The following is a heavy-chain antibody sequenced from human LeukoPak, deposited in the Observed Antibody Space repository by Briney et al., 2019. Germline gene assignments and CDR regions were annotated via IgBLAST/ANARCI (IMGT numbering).Heavy chain of an antibody. CDR3: ASGGRYYNFDY. V-gene: IGHV3-23*01. CDR1: GFTFSSYA. D-gene: IGHD1-26*01. Sequence: PGGSLRLSCAASGFTFSSYAMRWVRQAPGKGLEWVSGIAPSGGSAYYTDSVKGRFTISRDNSKNTLYLQMNSLRAEDTAVYHCASGGRYYNFDYWGQGTLVTVSS. J-gene: IGHJ4*02. CDR2: IAPSGGSA.